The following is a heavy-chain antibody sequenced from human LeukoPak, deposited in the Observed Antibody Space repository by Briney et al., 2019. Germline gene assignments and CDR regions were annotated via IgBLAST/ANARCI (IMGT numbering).Heavy chain of an antibody. CDR2: IYHSGST. J-gene: IGHJ4*02. CDR1: GYSISSGYY. D-gene: IGHD4-11*01. Sequence: PSETLSLTCTVSGYSISSGYYWGWIRQPPGKGLEWIGSIYHSGSTYYNPSLKSRVTISVDTSKNQFSLKLSSVTAADTAVYYCARDSNYEFIIDYWGQGTLVTISS. V-gene: IGHV4-38-2*02. CDR3: ARDSNYEFIIDY.